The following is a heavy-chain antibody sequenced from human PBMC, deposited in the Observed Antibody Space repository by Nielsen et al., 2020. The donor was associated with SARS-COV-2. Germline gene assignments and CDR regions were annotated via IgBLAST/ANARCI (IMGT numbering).Heavy chain of an antibody. CDR3: ARHREYFNSWFDAFDI. CDR2: ITYSGNT. CDR1: SGSISSGGDF. J-gene: IGHJ3*02. D-gene: IGHD2/OR15-2a*01. V-gene: IGHV4-31*03. Sequence: SETLSLTCTVSSGSISSGGDFWSWIRQPPGKDLEYIGYITYSGNTYFNPSLKSRVAMSVATSKNQFSLKLSSVTAADSAVYYCARHREYFNSWFDAFDIWGQGTMVTVSS.